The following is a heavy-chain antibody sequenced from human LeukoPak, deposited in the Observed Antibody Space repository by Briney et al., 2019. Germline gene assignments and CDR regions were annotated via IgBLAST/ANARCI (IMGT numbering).Heavy chain of an antibody. J-gene: IGHJ4*02. CDR1: GFSFNIYE. D-gene: IGHD3-10*02. CDR2: ISSTGSII. Sequence: GGSLRLSCAASGFSFNIYEMNWVRQAPGKGLEWVSYISSTGSIILYADSVKGRFTISRDNAKNLVYLEMNSLRAEDTAVYYCARMLGGGYTGLFDCWGQGTLVTVSS. CDR3: ARMLGGGYTGLFDC. V-gene: IGHV3-48*03.